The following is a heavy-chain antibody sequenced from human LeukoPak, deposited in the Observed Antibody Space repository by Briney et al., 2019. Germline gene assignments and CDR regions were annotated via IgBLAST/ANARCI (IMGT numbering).Heavy chain of an antibody. D-gene: IGHD4-23*01. V-gene: IGHV5-51*01. CDR2: IYPGDSDT. CDR3: ARHRYYGGNTDAFDI. Sequence: GESLKISCKGSGYSFTSYWIGWVRQMPGKGLEWMGIIYPGDSDTKYSPSFQGQVTISADKSISTACLQWSSLKASDTAMYYCARHRYYGGNTDAFDIWGQGTMVTVSS. CDR1: GYSFTSYW. J-gene: IGHJ3*02.